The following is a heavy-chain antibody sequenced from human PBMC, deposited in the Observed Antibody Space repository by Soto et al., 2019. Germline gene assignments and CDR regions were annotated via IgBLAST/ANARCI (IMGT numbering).Heavy chain of an antibody. CDR2: IYYSGST. D-gene: IGHD2-15*01. V-gene: IGHV4-59*01. Sequence: SETLSLTCTVSGGSITSYHWSWIRQPPGKGLEWIGNIYYSGSTNYNPSLKSRVTMSVDTSKNHFSLKLSSVTAADTAVYYCARDTSGGYNWFDPWGQGTLVTVSS. J-gene: IGHJ5*02. CDR3: ARDTSGGYNWFDP. CDR1: GGSITSYH.